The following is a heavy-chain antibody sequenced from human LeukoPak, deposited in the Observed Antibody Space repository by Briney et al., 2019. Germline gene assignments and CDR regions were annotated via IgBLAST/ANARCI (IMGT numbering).Heavy chain of an antibody. CDR3: ARDPYGGNGYFDY. D-gene: IGHD4-23*01. J-gene: IGHJ4*02. CDR2: IWYDGSDK. CDR1: GFTFSSYG. Sequence: GGSLRLSYAASGFTFSSYGMHWVRQAPGKGLEWVAVIWYDGSDKHYTDSVKGRFTISRDNSKNTLYLQMNSLRAEDTAVYYCARDPYGGNGYFDYWGQGTLVTVSS. V-gene: IGHV3-33*01.